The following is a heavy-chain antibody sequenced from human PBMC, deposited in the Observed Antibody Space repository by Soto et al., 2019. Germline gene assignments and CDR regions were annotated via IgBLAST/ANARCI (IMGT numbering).Heavy chain of an antibody. CDR2: IIPVFGTP. CDR3: ARERSVGYCITTTCPKPFYYYAMDV. V-gene: IGHV1-69*12. Sequence: QVQLVQSGAEVKKPGSSLKVSCKASGGTFTNYAFSWVRQAPGQGLEWMVGIIPVFGTPDYAQKFQGRVTITADESTRSSSMELSSLRSDATAVYYCARERSVGYCITTTCPKPFYYYAMDVWGQGTTVTVS. CDR1: GGTFTNYA. J-gene: IGHJ6*02. D-gene: IGHD2-2*01.